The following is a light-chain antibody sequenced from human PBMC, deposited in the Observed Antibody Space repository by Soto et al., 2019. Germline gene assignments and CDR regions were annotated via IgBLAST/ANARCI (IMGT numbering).Light chain of an antibody. CDR2: ETS. CDR1: QNIRSN. CDR3: QQYNNWPLFT. Sequence: EIVMTHSPGTLSVSPGERATLSCRASQNIRSNLAWYQQKPGQAPRLLTYETSTRAPGIPARFSGSGSGTAFTLTIGSLHSEDFAVYHCQQYNNWPLFTFGPGTKVDIK. V-gene: IGKV3-15*01. J-gene: IGKJ3*01.